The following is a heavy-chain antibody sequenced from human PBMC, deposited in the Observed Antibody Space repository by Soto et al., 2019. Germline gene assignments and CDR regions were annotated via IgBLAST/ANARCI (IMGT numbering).Heavy chain of an antibody. CDR1: GFTFSSYG. V-gene: IGHV3-33*01. CDR3: ATGAGYSSRWYPCAFDI. Sequence: QVQLVESGGGVVQPGRSLRLSCAASGFTFSSYGMHWVRQAPGKGLEWVAVIWDDGSNKYYADSVKGRFTISRDNSKNTLYLQMNRLRAEGTAVYYCATGAGYSSRWYPCAFDIWGQGTMVTVSS. CDR2: IWDDGSNK. J-gene: IGHJ3*02. D-gene: IGHD6-13*01.